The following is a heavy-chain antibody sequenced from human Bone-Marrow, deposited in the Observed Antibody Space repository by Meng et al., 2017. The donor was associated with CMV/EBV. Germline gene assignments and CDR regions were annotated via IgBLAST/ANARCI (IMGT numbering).Heavy chain of an antibody. V-gene: IGHV1-69*05. J-gene: IGHJ4*01. Sequence: SCKASGGTSSSYAISWVRQAPGQGLEWMGGMIPIFGTANYARKFQGRVTITTDESTSTAYMELSSLRSEDTAVYYCAAERGTAMVTDYWGQGTLVTVSS. CDR3: AAERGTAMVTDY. CDR1: GGTSSSYA. D-gene: IGHD5-18*01. CDR2: MIPIFGTA.